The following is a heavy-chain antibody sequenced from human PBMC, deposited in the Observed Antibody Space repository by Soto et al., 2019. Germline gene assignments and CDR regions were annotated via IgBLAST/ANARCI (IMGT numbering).Heavy chain of an antibody. CDR3: ARGGDFWSGYYDFDY. CDR1: SGSISSSNW. V-gene: IGHV4-4*02. Sequence: QVQLQESGPGLVKPSGTLSLTCAVSSGSISSSNWWSWVRQPPGKGLEWIGEIYHSGSTNYNPSLKSRVTISVDKSKNQFALKLSSVTAADTAVYYCARGGDFWSGYYDFDYWGQGTLVTVSS. D-gene: IGHD3-3*01. CDR2: IYHSGST. J-gene: IGHJ4*02.